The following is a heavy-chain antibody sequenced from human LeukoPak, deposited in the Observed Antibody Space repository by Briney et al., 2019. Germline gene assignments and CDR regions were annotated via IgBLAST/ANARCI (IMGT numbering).Heavy chain of an antibody. V-gene: IGHV4-4*07. J-gene: IGHJ5*02. CDR3: ARDSGTTGEVKFDP. CDR1: GGSINSY. D-gene: IGHD3-10*01. CDR2: ISGSGTI. Sequence: KTSETLSLTCTVSGGSINSYWSWIRPPAGKGLEWIGRISGSGTITYNPALQSRLSISIDTSKNQFSLKLMSVTAADTAVYYCARDSGTTGEVKFDPWGQGTLVTVSS.